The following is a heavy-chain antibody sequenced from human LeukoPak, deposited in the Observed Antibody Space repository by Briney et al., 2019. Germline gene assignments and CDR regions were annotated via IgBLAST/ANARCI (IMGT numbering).Heavy chain of an antibody. J-gene: IGHJ4*02. CDR3: ARHDSSVDYADY. V-gene: IGHV4-39*01. CDR2: IYSSGST. D-gene: IGHD3-22*01. CDR1: GGSISSSSYH. Sequence: SEALSLTCSVSGGSISSSSYHWDWIRQPPGQGLEWIGGIYSSGSTSYNPSLKSRVTMSVDTSKNQFSLKLSSVTAADTAMYYCARHDSSVDYADYWGQGTLVTVSS.